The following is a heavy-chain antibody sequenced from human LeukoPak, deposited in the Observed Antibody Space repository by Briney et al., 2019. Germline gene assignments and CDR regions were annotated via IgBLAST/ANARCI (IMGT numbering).Heavy chain of an antibody. V-gene: IGHV1-18*01. D-gene: IGHD5-24*01. CDR2: IIAYNGNT. Sequence: GASVKVSCKASGYTFTSYGISWVRQAPGQGLEWMGWIIAYNGNTNYAQKLQGRVTMTTDTSTSTAYMELRSLRSDDTAVYYCARDWRRDGYKMGGYWGQGTLVTVSS. CDR3: ARDWRRDGYKMGGY. CDR1: GYTFTSYG. J-gene: IGHJ4*02.